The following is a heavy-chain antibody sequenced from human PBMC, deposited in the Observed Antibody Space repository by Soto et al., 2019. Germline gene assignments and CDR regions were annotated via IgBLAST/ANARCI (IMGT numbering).Heavy chain of an antibody. Sequence: ASVKFSWKASGYTFTSYYMHWVRQAPGQGLECMGIINPSCGRTSYAQKFPGSVTMTRXTXXSXXXMXLXXLGXEVTAAYYCARGDRGYDCWDYWGQGTLETVSS. V-gene: IGHV1-46*01. CDR2: INPSCGRT. D-gene: IGHD5-12*01. CDR3: ARGDRGYDCWDY. CDR1: GYTFTSYY. J-gene: IGHJ4*02.